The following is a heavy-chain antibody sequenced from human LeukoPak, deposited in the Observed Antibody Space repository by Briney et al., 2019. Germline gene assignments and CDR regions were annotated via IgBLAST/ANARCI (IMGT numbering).Heavy chain of an antibody. D-gene: IGHD5-12*01. CDR1: GFTFSSYD. V-gene: IGHV3-13*05. CDR2: IGTAGDP. CDR3: ARVGRGYSGYEHYYYGMDV. J-gene: IGHJ6*02. Sequence: GGSLGLSCAASGFTFSSYDMHWVRQATGKGLEWVSAIGTAGDPYYPGSVKGRFTISRDNSKNTLYLQMNSLRAEDTAVYYCARVGRGYSGYEHYYYGMDVWGQGTTVTVSS.